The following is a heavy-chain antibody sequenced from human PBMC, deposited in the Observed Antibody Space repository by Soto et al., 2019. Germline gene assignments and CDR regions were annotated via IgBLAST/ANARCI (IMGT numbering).Heavy chain of an antibody. CDR1: GYTFASYG. D-gene: IGHD2-21*01. Sequence: QVQLVQSGAEVKKPGASVKVSCRTSGYTFASYGTSWVRQAPGQGLEWMGWISAYNGDTKYEQKFQDRVTLTTDTATSTAYMALRTLRSDDTALYYRTRDGGASNCGTHVCLRIDYWGQGTLVTVSS. V-gene: IGHV1-18*01. J-gene: IGHJ4*02. CDR3: TRDGGASNCGTHVCLRIDY. CDR2: ISAYNGDT.